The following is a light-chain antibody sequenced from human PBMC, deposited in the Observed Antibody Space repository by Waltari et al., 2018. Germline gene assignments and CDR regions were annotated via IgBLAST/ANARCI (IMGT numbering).Light chain of an antibody. Sequence: DIQMTQSPSSLSASVGDRVTITCRASQSISSYLNWYQQKPGKDPKLLIYAASSLQRGVPSRFRGSGSGTDFTLTISSLQPEDFATYYCQQSYSTPYTFGQGTKLEIK. V-gene: IGKV1-39*01. CDR2: AAS. CDR3: QQSYSTPYT. J-gene: IGKJ2*01. CDR1: QSISSY.